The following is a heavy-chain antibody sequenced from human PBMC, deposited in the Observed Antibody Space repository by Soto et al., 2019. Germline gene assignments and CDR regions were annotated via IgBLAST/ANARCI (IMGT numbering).Heavy chain of an antibody. CDR2: INSDGSST. D-gene: IGHD3-9*01. Sequence: GSLRLSCSASGFTFSSYWMHWVRQAPGKGLVWVSRINSDGSSTSYADSVKGRFTISRDNAKNTLYLQMNSLRAEDTAVYYCARDTYDILTGYSNYYYYYMDVWGKGTTVTVSS. J-gene: IGHJ6*03. CDR1: GFTFSSYW. V-gene: IGHV3-74*01. CDR3: ARDTYDILTGYSNYYYYYMDV.